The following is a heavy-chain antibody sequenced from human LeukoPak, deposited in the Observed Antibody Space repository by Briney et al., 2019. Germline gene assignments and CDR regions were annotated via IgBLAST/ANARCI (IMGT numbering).Heavy chain of an antibody. CDR2: ISCSGGST. V-gene: IGHV3-23*01. CDR3: AKDRLLGGYDSSGYFDY. D-gene: IGHD3-22*01. J-gene: IGHJ4*02. Sequence: GGSLRLSCAASGFAFTSYAMSWVRQAPGKGLEWVSAISCSGGSTYYADSVKGRFTISRDNSKNTLYLQMNSLRAEDTAVYYCAKDRLLGGYDSSGYFDYWGQGTLVTVSS. CDR1: GFAFTSYA.